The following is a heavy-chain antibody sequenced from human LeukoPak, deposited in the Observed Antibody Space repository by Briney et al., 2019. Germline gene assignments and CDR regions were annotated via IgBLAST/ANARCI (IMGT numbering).Heavy chain of an antibody. V-gene: IGHV3-30*18. J-gene: IGHJ4*02. CDR1: GFTFSSYG. CDR3: AKDTSPSGYDHFDY. CDR2: ISYDGSNK. D-gene: IGHD5-12*01. Sequence: GGSLRLSCAASGFTFSSYGMHWVRQAPGKGLEWVAVISYDGSNKYYADSVEGRFTISRDNSKNTLYLQMNSLRAEDTAVYYCAKDTSPSGYDHFDYWGQGTLVTVSS.